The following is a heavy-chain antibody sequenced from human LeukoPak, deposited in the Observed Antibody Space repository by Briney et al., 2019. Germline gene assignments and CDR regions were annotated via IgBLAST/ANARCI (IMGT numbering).Heavy chain of an antibody. CDR1: GFTFSSYE. D-gene: IGHD2-15*01. V-gene: IGHV3-48*03. CDR2: ISSSGSTI. CDR3: ARLVVAANYGMDV. Sequence: PGGSLRLSCAASGFTFSSYEMNWVRQAPGKGLEWVSYISSSGSTIYYADSVKGRFTISRDNAKNSLYLQMNSLRAEDTAVHYCARLVVAANYGMDVWGKGTTVTVSS. J-gene: IGHJ6*04.